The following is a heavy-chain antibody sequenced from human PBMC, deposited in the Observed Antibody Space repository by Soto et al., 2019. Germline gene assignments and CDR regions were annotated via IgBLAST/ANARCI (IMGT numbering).Heavy chain of an antibody. D-gene: IGHD2-21*02. CDR1: GFTFSSYG. Sequence: VQLVESGGGVVQPGRSLRLSCAASGFTFSSYGMHWVRQAPGKGLEWVAVISYDGSNKYYADSVKGRFTISRDNSKNTLYLQMNSLRAEDTAVYYCAKDGVVVTAGGADYWGQGTLVTVSS. CDR3: AKDGVVVTAGGADY. CDR2: ISYDGSNK. V-gene: IGHV3-30*18. J-gene: IGHJ4*02.